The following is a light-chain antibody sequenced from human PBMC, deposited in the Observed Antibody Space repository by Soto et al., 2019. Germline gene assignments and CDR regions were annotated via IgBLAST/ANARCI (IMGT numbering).Light chain of an antibody. Sequence: EIVLTQSPATLSLSPGERATLYCRASQSVGGYLAWYQQKPGQAPRLLIYDASNRVTGIPARFSGSGSGTDFTLTISSLEPEDFAVYYCQQRSNWPLLTFGGGTKVEIK. CDR2: DAS. J-gene: IGKJ4*01. CDR1: QSVGGY. CDR3: QQRSNWPLLT. V-gene: IGKV3-11*01.